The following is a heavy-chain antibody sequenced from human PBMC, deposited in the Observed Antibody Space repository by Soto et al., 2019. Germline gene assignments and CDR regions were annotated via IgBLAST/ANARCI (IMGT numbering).Heavy chain of an antibody. D-gene: IGHD3-10*01. Sequence: SETLSLTCTVSGGSISSSYWSWIRRPPGKGLEWIGYLYHSGSTNYNPSLRSRVSISVDTSKNQFSLTLSSVTAADTAVYYCARTYGSGNWFDPWGQGTLVTVSS. CDR3: ARTYGSGNWFDP. J-gene: IGHJ5*02. CDR1: GGSISSSY. V-gene: IGHV4-59*01. CDR2: LYHSGST.